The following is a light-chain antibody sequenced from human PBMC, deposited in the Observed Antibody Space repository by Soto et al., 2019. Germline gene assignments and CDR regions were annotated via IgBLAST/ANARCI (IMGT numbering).Light chain of an antibody. J-gene: IGLJ1*01. CDR3: SSYTSSSTLVV. CDR2: DVN. Sequence: QSALTQPASVSGSPGQSITISCTGTSSDVGGYNYVSWYQQHPGKAPKLIIYDVNTRPSGVSERFSGSKSGNTASLTISGLQAEDEADYDCSSYTSSSTLVVFGTGTKVTVL. CDR1: SSDVGGYNY. V-gene: IGLV2-14*01.